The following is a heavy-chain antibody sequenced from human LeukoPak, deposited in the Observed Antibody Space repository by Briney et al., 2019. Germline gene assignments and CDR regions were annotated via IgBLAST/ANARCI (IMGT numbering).Heavy chain of an antibody. CDR2: ISSSSSYI. D-gene: IGHD2-2*01. V-gene: IGHV3-21*01. CDR1: GFTFSSYS. CDR3: ARAVVPAATPSWFDP. J-gene: IGHJ5*02. Sequence: PGGSLSLSCAASGFTFSSYSMNWVRQAPGKGLEWVSSISSSSSYIYYADSVKGRFTISRDNAKNSLYLQMNSLRAEDTAVYYCARAVVPAATPSWFDPWGQGTLVTVSS.